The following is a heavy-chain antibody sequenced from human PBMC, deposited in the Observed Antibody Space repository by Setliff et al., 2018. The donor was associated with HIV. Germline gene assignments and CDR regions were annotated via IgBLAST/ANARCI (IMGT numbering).Heavy chain of an antibody. Sequence: SETLSLTCTVSGGSISSGAYYWSWIRQHPGKGLERIGYIYYSGSTYYNPSLKSRVTISVDTSKNQFSLKLSSVIAADTAVYYCASPSDQTAGGFDIWGQGTMVTVSS. V-gene: IGHV4-31*03. D-gene: IGHD2-15*01. CDR3: ASPSDQTAGGFDI. CDR2: IYYSGST. CDR1: GGSISSGAYY. J-gene: IGHJ3*02.